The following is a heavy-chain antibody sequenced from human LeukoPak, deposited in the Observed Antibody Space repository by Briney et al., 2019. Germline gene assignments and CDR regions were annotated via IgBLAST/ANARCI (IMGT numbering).Heavy chain of an antibody. V-gene: IGHV4-39*07. J-gene: IGHJ4*02. Sequence: SETLSLTCTVSGGSINTNNYYWGWIRQPPGKGLEWIGSIYYSGSTYYNPSLKSRVTISVDTSKNQFSLKLSSVTAADTAVYYCARYVWGSYPGLYYFDYWGQGTLVTVSS. CDR3: ARYVWGSYPGLYYFDY. CDR2: IYYSGST. CDR1: GGSINTNNYY. D-gene: IGHD3-16*02.